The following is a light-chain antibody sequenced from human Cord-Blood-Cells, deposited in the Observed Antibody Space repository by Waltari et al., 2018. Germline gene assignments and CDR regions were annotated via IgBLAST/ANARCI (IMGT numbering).Light chain of an antibody. V-gene: IGKV3-15*01. CDR3: QQYNNWST. CDR2: GAS. Sequence: ELVLTQSPATLSVSPGERHTLSCRASQSVSSNLAWSQQKPGQAPRLLIYGASTRATGIPARFSGSGSGTEFTLTISSLQSEDFAVYYWQQYNNWSTFGPGTKVDIK. J-gene: IGKJ3*01. CDR1: QSVSSN.